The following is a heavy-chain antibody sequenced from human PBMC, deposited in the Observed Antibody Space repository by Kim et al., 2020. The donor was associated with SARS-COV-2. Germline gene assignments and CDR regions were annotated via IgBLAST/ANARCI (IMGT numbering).Heavy chain of an antibody. CDR2: ISYVGSTK. D-gene: IGHD6-19*01. J-gene: IGHJ4*02. CDR1: GFTFSSYG. V-gene: IGHV3-30*18. Sequence: GGSLRLSCAASGFTFSSYGMHWVRQAPGKGLEWVAVISYVGSTKYYADSVKGRFTISRDNSKNTLYLQMNSLRAEDTALYYCAKDLRSGWSLDYWGQGTLVTVSS. CDR3: AKDLRSGWSLDY.